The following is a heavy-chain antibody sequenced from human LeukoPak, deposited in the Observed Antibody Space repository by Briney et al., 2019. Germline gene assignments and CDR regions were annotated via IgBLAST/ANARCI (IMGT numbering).Heavy chain of an antibody. CDR3: ARGYQRPDY. Sequence: GGSLRLSCAASGFTFSTYTMNWVRQAPGKGLEWVSSISSSSNNIYYADSVKGRFTISRDNAMNSVYLQMNSLRVEDTAVYYCARGYQRPDYWGQGTLITVSS. J-gene: IGHJ4*02. D-gene: IGHD2-2*01. CDR1: GFTFSTYT. V-gene: IGHV3-21*01. CDR2: ISSSSNNI.